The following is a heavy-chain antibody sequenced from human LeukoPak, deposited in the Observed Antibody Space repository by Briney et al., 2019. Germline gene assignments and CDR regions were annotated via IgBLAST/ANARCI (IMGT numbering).Heavy chain of an antibody. J-gene: IGHJ6*04. V-gene: IGHV1-8*01. CDR3: AGIPVFGVVLHQEPV. CDR2: MNPNSGNT. Sequence: ASVKVSCKASGYTFTSYDINWVRQATGQGLEWMGWMNPNSGNTGYAQKFRDRVTITADISTNTAYMELSSLRSEDTAVYFCAGIPVFGVVLHQEPVWGKGTTVTVSS. D-gene: IGHD3-3*01. CDR1: GYTFTSYD.